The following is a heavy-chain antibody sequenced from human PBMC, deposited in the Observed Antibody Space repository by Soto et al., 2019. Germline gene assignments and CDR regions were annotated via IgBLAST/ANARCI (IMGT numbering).Heavy chain of an antibody. D-gene: IGHD6-13*01. V-gene: IGHV5-10-1*01. CDR1: GYSFTSYW. Sequence: GESLKISCKGSGYSFTSYWISWVRQMPGKGLEWMGRIDPSDSYTNYSPSFQGHVTISADKSISTAYLQWSSLKASDTAMYYCARGFYSSSCLTKGYYYLCGMDVWGQGTTVTVSS. J-gene: IGHJ6*02. CDR3: ARGFYSSSCLTKGYYYLCGMDV. CDR2: IDPSDSYT.